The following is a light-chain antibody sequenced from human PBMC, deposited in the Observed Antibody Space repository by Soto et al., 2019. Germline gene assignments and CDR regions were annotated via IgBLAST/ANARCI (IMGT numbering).Light chain of an antibody. CDR1: QSIFTW. CDR2: DAS. Sequence: DIQMTQSPSTLSASVGDRVSITCRASQSIFTWLAWYQQTPGKAPMVLIRDASTLEGGVPSRFNGSGSWTYFTLTISSLAIEDFATYFCAHYNSHPLAFGGGTKLEI. CDR3: AHYNSHPLA. V-gene: IGKV1-5*01. J-gene: IGKJ4*01.